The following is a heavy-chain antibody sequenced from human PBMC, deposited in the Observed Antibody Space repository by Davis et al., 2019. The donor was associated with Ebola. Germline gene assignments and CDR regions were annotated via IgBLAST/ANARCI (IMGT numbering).Heavy chain of an antibody. V-gene: IGHV3-23*01. J-gene: IGHJ4*02. Sequence: PGGSLRLSCAASGFTFSSYAMSWVRQAPGKGLEWVSAISGSGGSTYYADSVKGRFTISRDTSKNTLYLQMNSLRAEDTAVYYCAKDWFSYYGSGYFDYWGQGTLVTVSS. CDR3: AKDWFSYYGSGYFDY. CDR1: GFTFSSYA. CDR2: ISGSGGST. D-gene: IGHD3-10*01.